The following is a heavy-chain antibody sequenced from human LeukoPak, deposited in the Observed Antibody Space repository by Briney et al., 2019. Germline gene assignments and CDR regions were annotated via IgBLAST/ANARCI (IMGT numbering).Heavy chain of an antibody. V-gene: IGHV4-34*01. CDR1: GGSFSGYY. CDR2: INHSGST. J-gene: IGHJ4*02. CDR3: ARGIRRVLRY. D-gene: IGHD2-15*01. Sequence: PSETLSLTCAVYGGSFSGYYWSWIRQPPGKGLEWIGEINHSGSTNYNPSLTSRVTISVDTSKNQFSLKLSSVTAADTAVYYCARGIRRVLRYWGQGTLVTVSS.